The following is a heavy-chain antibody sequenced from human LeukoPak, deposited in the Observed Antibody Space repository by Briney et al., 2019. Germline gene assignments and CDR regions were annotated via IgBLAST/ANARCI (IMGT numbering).Heavy chain of an antibody. CDR1: GFTFSSYA. Sequence: GGSLRLSCAASGFTFSSYAMHWVRQAPGKGLEYVSAISSNGGSTYYANSVKGRFTISRDNSKNTLYLQMGSLRAEDMAVYYCARAVYGSGSYYTHYYFDYWGQGTLVTVSS. CDR3: ARAVYGSGSYYTHYYFDY. D-gene: IGHD3-10*01. CDR2: ISSNGGST. J-gene: IGHJ4*02. V-gene: IGHV3-64*01.